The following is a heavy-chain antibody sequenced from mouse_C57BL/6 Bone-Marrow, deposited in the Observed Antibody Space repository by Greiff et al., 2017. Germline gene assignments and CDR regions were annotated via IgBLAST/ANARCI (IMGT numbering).Heavy chain of an antibody. J-gene: IGHJ3*01. Sequence: EVQLQQSGPELVKPGASVKISCKASGYSFTGYYMNWVKQSPEKSLEWIGEINPSTGGTTYNQKFKAKATLTVDKSSSAAYMQLKSLTSEDSAVYYCAREGLGRGFAYWGQGTLVTVSA. CDR3: AREGLGRGFAY. CDR2: INPSTGGT. V-gene: IGHV1-42*01. CDR1: GYSFTGYY. D-gene: IGHD4-1*01.